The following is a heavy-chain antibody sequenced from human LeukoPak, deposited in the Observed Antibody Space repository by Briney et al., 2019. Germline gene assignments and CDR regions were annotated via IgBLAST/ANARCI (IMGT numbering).Heavy chain of an antibody. Sequence: PSETLSLTCTVSGGSISSSSYYWGWIRQPPGKGLEWIGSIYYSGSTYYNPSLKSRVTISVDTSKNQFSLKLSSVTAADTAVYYCARHSSIPFYYYYMDVWGKGTTVTISS. CDR2: IYYSGST. CDR1: GGSISSSSYY. V-gene: IGHV4-39*01. D-gene: IGHD2-2*01. CDR3: ARHSSIPFYYYYMDV. J-gene: IGHJ6*03.